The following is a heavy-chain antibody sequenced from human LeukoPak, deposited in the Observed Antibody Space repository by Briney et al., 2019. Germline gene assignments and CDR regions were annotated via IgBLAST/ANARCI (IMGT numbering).Heavy chain of an antibody. CDR3: AKDHCSSTSCRFDY. D-gene: IGHD2-2*01. CDR1: GFTFSSYG. Sequence: GGSLRLSCAASGFTFSSYGMNWVRQAPGQGLGWVSSISSASSYIYYADSVKGRFTISRNNSKNTLYLQMNSLRAEDTAIYYCAKDHCSSTSCRFDYWGQGTLVTVSS. CDR2: ISSASSYI. V-gene: IGHV3-21*04. J-gene: IGHJ4*02.